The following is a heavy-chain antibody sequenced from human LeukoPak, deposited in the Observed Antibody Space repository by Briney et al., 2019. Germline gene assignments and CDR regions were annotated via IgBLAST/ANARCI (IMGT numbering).Heavy chain of an antibody. CDR1: GFTFGDYA. J-gene: IGHJ6*02. D-gene: IGHD2-2*01. CDR3: VPAGHGNYYYGMDV. CDR2: IRSKAYGGTT. V-gene: IGHV3-49*03. Sequence: GGSLRLSCTASGFTFGDYAMSWFRQAPGKGLEWVGFIRSKAYGGTTEYAASVKGRFTISRDDSKSIAYLQMNSLKTEDTAVYYCVPAGHGNYYYGMDVWGQGTTVTVSS.